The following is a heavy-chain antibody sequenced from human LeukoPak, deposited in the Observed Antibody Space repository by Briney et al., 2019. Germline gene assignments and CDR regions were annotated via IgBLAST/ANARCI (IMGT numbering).Heavy chain of an antibody. J-gene: IGHJ4*02. CDR1: GFTVSSTY. D-gene: IGHD1-26*01. CDR2: IYSGGSS. CDR3: ASSVGWALDY. Sequence: PGGSLRLSCAASGFTVSSTYMSWVRQAPGKGLECASVIYSGGSSFYADSVKGRFTISRDNSKNTLYLQMNSLRAEDTAVYYCASSVGWALDYWGQGTLVTVSS. V-gene: IGHV3-53*01.